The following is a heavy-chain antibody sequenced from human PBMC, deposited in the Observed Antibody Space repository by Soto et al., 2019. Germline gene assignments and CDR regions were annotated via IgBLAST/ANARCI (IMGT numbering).Heavy chain of an antibody. J-gene: IGHJ5*02. CDR1: GGSFSGYY. Sequence: QVQLQQWGAGLLKPSETLSLTCAVYGGSFSGYYWSWIRQPPGKGLEWRVEINHSGSTNYNTSLKSRFTLSVDTSKNQFSLKLSSVTAADTAVYYCARNIYDILTGYYRGRNWFDPWGQGTLVTVSS. V-gene: IGHV4-34*01. CDR3: ARNIYDILTGYYRGRNWFDP. D-gene: IGHD3-9*01. CDR2: INHSGST.